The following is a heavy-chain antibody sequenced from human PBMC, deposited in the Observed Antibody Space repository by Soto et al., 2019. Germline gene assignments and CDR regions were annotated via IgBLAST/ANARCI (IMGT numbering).Heavy chain of an antibody. V-gene: IGHV3-30*18. CDR3: AKDPSYSNYPSSPHFDY. J-gene: IGHJ4*02. D-gene: IGHD4-4*01. CDR2: ISYDGSNK. CDR1: GFTFSSYG. Sequence: PXGSLRLSCAASGFTFSSYGMHWVRQAPGKGLEWVAVISYDGSNKYYADSVKGRFTISRDNSKNTLYLQMNSLRAEDTAVYYCAKDPSYSNYPSSPHFDYWGQGTLVTVSS.